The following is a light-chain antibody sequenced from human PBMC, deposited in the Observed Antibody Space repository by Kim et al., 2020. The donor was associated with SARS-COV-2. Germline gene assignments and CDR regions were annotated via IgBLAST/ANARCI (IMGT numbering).Light chain of an antibody. J-gene: IGKJ5*01. V-gene: IGKV1-5*01. CDR2: DAS. CDR1: QSIGGW. Sequence: IQLTQSPSTLSASVGDRVTITFRASQSIGGWLAWYQQKPGKAPKLLIYDASSVESGVPSRFSGSGSGTEFTLTISSLQPDDSATYYCQHHSTYPITFGQGTRLEIK. CDR3: QHHSTYPIT.